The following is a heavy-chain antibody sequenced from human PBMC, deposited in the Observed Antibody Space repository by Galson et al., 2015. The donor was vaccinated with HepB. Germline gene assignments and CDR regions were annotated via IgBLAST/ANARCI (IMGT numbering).Heavy chain of an antibody. CDR3: ARGGSGSYLFDY. CDR1: GFTFSSYS. CDR2: ISSSSSYI. Sequence: SLRLSCAASGFTFSSYSTNWVRQAPGKGLEWVSSISSSSSYIYYADSVKGRFTISRDNAKNSLYLQMNSLRAEDTAVYYCARGGSGSYLFDYWGQGTLVTVSS. D-gene: IGHD1-26*01. V-gene: IGHV3-21*01. J-gene: IGHJ4*02.